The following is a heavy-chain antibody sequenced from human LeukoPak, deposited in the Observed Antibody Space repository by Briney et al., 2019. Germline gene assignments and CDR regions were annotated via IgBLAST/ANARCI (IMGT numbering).Heavy chain of an antibody. Sequence: ASVKVSCKASGYTFTGYYMHWVRQAPGQGLEWMGWINPNSGGTNYAQKFQGRVTMTMDTSISTAYMELSRLRSDDTAVYYCARDYRSGSFWWFDPWGQGTLVTVSS. V-gene: IGHV1-2*02. D-gene: IGHD3-10*01. CDR3: ARDYRSGSFWWFDP. CDR1: GYTFTGYY. CDR2: INPNSGGT. J-gene: IGHJ5*02.